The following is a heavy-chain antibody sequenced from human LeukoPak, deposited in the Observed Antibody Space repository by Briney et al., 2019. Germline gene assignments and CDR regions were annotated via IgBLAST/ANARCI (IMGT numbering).Heavy chain of an antibody. CDR3: AREWGYYDSTGAYHGVSWFDS. Sequence: PGGSLRLSCAASGFTFSSYWMSWVRQAPGKGLEWVANIKQDGSEKYYVDSVKGRFTISRDNAKNSLYLQMNSLSAEDTAVYYCAREWGYYDSTGAYHGVSWFDSWGQGTLVTVSS. CDR1: GFTFSSYW. J-gene: IGHJ5*01. V-gene: IGHV3-7*03. CDR2: IKQDGSEK. D-gene: IGHD3-22*01.